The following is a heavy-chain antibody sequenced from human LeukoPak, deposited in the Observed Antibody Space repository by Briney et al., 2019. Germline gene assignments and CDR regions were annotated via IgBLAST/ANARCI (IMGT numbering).Heavy chain of an antibody. CDR2: IHYSGTT. J-gene: IGHJ4*02. Sequence: SETLSLTCTVSGASISNYYWAWIRRPPGKGLEWIGYIHYSGTTNYDPSLKSRVTISVDTSKNQFSLKLSSVTAADTAMYYCARHGSGSGSYDYWGQGTLVTVSS. D-gene: IGHD3-10*01. CDR1: GASISNYY. CDR3: ARHGSGSGSYDY. V-gene: IGHV4-59*08.